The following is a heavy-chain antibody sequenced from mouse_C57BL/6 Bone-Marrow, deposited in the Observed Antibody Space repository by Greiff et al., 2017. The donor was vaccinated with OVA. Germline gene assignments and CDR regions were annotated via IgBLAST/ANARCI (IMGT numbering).Heavy chain of an antibody. V-gene: IGHV1-59*01. Sequence: QVQLQQPGAELVRPGTSVKLSCKASGYTFTSYWMHWVKQRPGQGLEWIGVIDPSDSYTNYNPKFKGKATLTVDTSSSTAYMQLSSLTSEDSAVYFCARTPITTVVANWYFDVWGTGTTVTVSS. CDR2: IDPSDSYT. J-gene: IGHJ1*03. CDR1: GYTFTSYW. CDR3: ARTPITTVVANWYFDV. D-gene: IGHD1-1*01.